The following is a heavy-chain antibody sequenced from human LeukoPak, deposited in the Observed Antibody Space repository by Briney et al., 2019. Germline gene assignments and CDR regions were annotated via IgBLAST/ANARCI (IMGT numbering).Heavy chain of an antibody. CDR2: ISRSGKYR. CDR1: GFTLSDYS. V-gene: IGHV3-21*01. D-gene: IGHD1/OR15-1a*01. J-gene: IGHJ4*02. Sequence: GGSLRLSCVGSGFTLSDYSMTWVRQAPGKGLEWVSSISRSGKYRHDADSGKGRFTISRDNAKSSLFLHMTNLRAEDTAVYYCARVSGGTGAAFDYWGRGTLLTVSS. CDR3: ARVSGGTGAAFDY.